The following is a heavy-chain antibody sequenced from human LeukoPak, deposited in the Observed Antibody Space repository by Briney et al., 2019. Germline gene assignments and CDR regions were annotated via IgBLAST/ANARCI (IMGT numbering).Heavy chain of an antibody. CDR3: ATGRSGYSSGWPFDY. V-gene: IGHV1-24*01. Sequence: ASVKVSCKVSGCTLTELSMHWVRQAPGKGLEWMGGFDPEDGETIYAQKFQGRVTMTEDTSTDTAYMELSSLRSEDTAVYYCATGRSGYSSGWPFDYWGQGTLVTVSS. CDR1: GCTLTELS. CDR2: FDPEDGET. D-gene: IGHD6-19*01. J-gene: IGHJ4*02.